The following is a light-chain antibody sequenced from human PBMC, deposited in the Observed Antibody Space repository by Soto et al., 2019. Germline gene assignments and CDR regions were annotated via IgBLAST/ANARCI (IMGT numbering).Light chain of an antibody. V-gene: IGLV4-60*02. J-gene: IGLJ3*02. CDR1: SGHSTYI. CDR2: LEGSGIY. Sequence: QSVLTQSSSASASLGSSVKLTCTLSSGHSTYIIAWHQQQPGKAPRFLMKLEGSGIYNKGSGVPDRFSGSSSGADRYLTISNLQFEDEADYYCETWDSNIWVFGGGTKVTVL. CDR3: ETWDSNIWV.